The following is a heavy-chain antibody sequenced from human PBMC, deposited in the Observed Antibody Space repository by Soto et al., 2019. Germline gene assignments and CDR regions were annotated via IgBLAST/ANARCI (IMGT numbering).Heavy chain of an antibody. CDR1: GGSFSDYY. J-gene: IGHJ6*03. CDR2: INHSGSS. CDR3: ARGGTGHMDV. Sequence: SGTLSLTCAVYGGSFSDYYWSWIRQPPGRGLEWIGEINHSGSSNYNPSLKSRVTTSVDTSENQFSLRLSSVTAADTAVYYCARGGTGHMDVWGKGITVTVSS. V-gene: IGHV4-34*01.